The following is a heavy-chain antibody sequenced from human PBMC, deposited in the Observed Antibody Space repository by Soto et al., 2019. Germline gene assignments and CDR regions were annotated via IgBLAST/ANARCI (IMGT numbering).Heavy chain of an antibody. CDR2: IYTSGST. CDR3: ARLMTGEYSSGWLHLNWFDP. CDR1: GDSISSYY. J-gene: IGHJ5*02. Sequence: SETLSRTCTVSGDSISSYYWRWIRQPAGKGLEWIGRIYTSGSTNYNPSLKSRVTMSVDTSKNQFSLKLSSVTAADTAVYYCARLMTGEYSSGWLHLNWFDPWGQGTLVTVSS. D-gene: IGHD6-19*01. V-gene: IGHV4-4*07.